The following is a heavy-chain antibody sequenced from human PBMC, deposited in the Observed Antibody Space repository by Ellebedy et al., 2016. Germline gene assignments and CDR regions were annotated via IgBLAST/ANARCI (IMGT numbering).Heavy chain of an antibody. Sequence: GESLKISCKGSGYIFTDYWIAWVRQMPGKGLEWMGSIYPGDSDPRYSPSFQGQVTISVDKSLITAYLQWRGLKASDTAMYYCARLATAEFDYWGQGTLVTVSS. CDR1: GYIFTDYW. D-gene: IGHD5-12*01. J-gene: IGHJ4*02. CDR2: IYPGDSDP. CDR3: ARLATAEFDY. V-gene: IGHV5-51*01.